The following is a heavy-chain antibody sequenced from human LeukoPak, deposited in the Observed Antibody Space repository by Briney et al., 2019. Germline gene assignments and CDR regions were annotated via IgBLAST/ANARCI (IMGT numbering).Heavy chain of an antibody. CDR2: INHSGST. Sequence: SETLSLTCAAYGGSLSGYYWSWIRQPPGKGLDWMGEINHSGSTKYNPSLKSRVTISVDTSKNQFSLKLNSGTAADTAVYYCARSRKGWFDPWGQGTLVTVSS. CDR1: GGSLSGYY. V-gene: IGHV4-34*01. J-gene: IGHJ5*02. CDR3: ARSRKGWFDP.